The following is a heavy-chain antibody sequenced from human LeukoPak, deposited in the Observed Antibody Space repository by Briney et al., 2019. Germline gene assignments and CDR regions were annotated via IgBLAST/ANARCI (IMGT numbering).Heavy chain of an antibody. V-gene: IGHV4-34*01. D-gene: IGHD3-3*01. Sequence: SETLSLTCAVYGGSFSGYYWSWIRQPPGKGLEWIGEINHSGSTNYNPSLKSRVTISVDTPKNQSSLKLSSVTAADTAVYYCARSDFWSGYSLDYWGQGTLVTVSS. J-gene: IGHJ4*02. CDR1: GGSFSGYY. CDR2: INHSGST. CDR3: ARSDFWSGYSLDY.